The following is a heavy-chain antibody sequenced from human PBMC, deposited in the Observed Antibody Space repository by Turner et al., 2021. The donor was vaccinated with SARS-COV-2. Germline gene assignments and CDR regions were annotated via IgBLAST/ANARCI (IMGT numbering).Heavy chain of an antibody. Sequence: QVHLQESGPGLVKPSETLSLTCTVSGGSISSDFWSWIRQPPGKGLEWIGYIYYRGSTNYNPSLKSRVTMSVDTSKNQFSLKLRSVTAADTAVYYCARELRFNWLDSWGQGTLVTVSS. V-gene: IGHV4-59*01. CDR2: IYYRGST. D-gene: IGHD3-3*01. CDR1: GGSISSDF. J-gene: IGHJ5*01. CDR3: ARELRFNWLDS.